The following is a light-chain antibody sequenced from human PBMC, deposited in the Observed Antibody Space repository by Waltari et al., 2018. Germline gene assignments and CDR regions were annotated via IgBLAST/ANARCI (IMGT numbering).Light chain of an antibody. CDR1: QSVGRS. V-gene: IGKV3-20*01. CDR2: DTS. Sequence: EIVLTQSPGTLSLSPGERATLSCRASQSVGRSLAWYQRKPGQAPRPLIYDTSNRATGIPERFSGSGSGTDFSLTISRLEPEDFAVYYCQMYVRLPVTFGQGTKVEIK. J-gene: IGKJ1*01. CDR3: QMYVRLPVT.